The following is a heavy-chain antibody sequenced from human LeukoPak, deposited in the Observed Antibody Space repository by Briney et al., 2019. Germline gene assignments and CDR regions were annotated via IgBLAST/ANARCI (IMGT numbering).Heavy chain of an antibody. CDR2: IHSGGTT. CDR1: GFTVSNNY. D-gene: IGHD5-12*01. J-gene: IGHJ4*02. CDR3: ARDSDSGYGPFAS. V-gene: IGHV3-53*01. Sequence: GGSLRLSFAASGFTVSNNYISSVRQAPGKGLEWVSAIHSGGTTNYADSVQGRFTISRDNSKTTVYLHMNSLGDEDAAVYYCARDSDSGYGPFASWGQGTLVTVSS.